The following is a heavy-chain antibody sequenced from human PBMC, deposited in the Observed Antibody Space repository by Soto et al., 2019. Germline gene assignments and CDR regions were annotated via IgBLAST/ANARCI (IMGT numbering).Heavy chain of an antibody. CDR2: IKQDGSEK. D-gene: IGHD6-13*01. Sequence: GGSLRLSCAASGFTFSSYWMSWVRQAPGKGLEWVANIKQDGSEKYYVDSVKGRFTISRDNAKNSLYLQMNSLRAEDTAVYYCARLRSPGIAAAGDYWGQGTLVTVSS. V-gene: IGHV3-7*05. CDR1: GFTFSSYW. J-gene: IGHJ4*02. CDR3: ARLRSPGIAAAGDY.